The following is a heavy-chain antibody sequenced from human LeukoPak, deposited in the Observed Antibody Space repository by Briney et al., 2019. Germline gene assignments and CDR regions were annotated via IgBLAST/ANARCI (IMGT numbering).Heavy chain of an antibody. V-gene: IGHV3-21*01. Sequence: GGSLRLSCAASGFTFGSFSMTCVRQAPGKGLEWVSTISSSGTYIYYADSVKGRFTISRDNAKNSLYLQMSSLRAEDTAVYYCARVNDYGDYGDFQHWGQGTLVTVSS. CDR3: ARVNDYGDYGDFQH. CDR1: GFTFGSFS. D-gene: IGHD4-17*01. CDR2: ISSSGTYI. J-gene: IGHJ1*01.